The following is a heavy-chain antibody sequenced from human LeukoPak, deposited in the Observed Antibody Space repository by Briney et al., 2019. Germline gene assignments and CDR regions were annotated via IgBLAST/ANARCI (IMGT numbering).Heavy chain of an antibody. D-gene: IGHD3-10*01. J-gene: IGHJ3*02. CDR1: GFTFSSYS. Sequence: PGGSLRLSCAASGFTFSSYSMNWVRQAPGKGLEWVSAISGSGGSTYYADSVKGRFTISRDNSKNTLYLQMNSLRAEDTAVYYCAKEGLLYHGSGDGGGHAFDIWGQGTMVTVSS. V-gene: IGHV3-23*01. CDR2: ISGSGGST. CDR3: AKEGLLYHGSGDGGGHAFDI.